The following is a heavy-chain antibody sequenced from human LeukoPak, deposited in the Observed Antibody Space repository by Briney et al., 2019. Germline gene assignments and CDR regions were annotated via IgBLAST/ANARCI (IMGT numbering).Heavy chain of an antibody. CDR1: GFTFSSYS. D-gene: IGHD1-26*01. CDR2: ISSSSSYI. Sequence: TGGSLRLSCAASGFTFSSYSMNWVRQAPGKGLEWVSSISSSSSYIYYADSVKGRFTISRDNAKNSLYLQMNSLRAEDTAVYYCARDRSYYGDAYDIWGHGTLVTVSS. J-gene: IGHJ3*02. CDR3: ARDRSYYGDAYDI. V-gene: IGHV3-21*01.